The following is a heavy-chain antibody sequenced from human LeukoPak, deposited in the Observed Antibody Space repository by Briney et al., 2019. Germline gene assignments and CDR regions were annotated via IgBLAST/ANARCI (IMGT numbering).Heavy chain of an antibody. CDR1: GGSISSGGYY. V-gene: IGHV3-11*04. J-gene: IGHJ1*01. CDR3: ARGAEYFQH. Sequence: PSETLSLTCTVSGGSISSGGYYWSWIRQAPGKGLEWVSYISSSGSTIYYADSVKGRFTISRDNAKNSLYLQMNSLRAEDTAVYYCARGAEYFQHWGQGTLVTVSS. CDR2: ISSSGSTI.